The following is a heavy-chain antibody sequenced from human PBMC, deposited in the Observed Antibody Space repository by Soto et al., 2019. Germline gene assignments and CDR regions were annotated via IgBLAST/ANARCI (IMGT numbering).Heavy chain of an antibody. V-gene: IGHV5-51*01. CDR3: VSHAGRPNIYIMEV. D-gene: IGHD2-2*02. CDR2: IYPSDSDI. Sequence: GESLKISCQGSGYSFSSIWIAWVRQMPGKGLEWMGIIYPSDSDIRYSPSFEGQVTISADKSISTAYLQWSSLKASDTAMYYCVSHAGRPNIYIMEVWGQGSTVTV. J-gene: IGHJ6*01. CDR1: GYSFSSIW.